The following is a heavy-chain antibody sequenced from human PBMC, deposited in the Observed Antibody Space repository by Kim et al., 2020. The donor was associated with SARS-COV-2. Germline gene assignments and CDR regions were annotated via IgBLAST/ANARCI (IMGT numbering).Heavy chain of an antibody. CDR1: GYTFTGYY. CDR3: ARDQPYGSGIPEGWDYYYGMDV. Sequence: ASVKVSCKASGYTFTGYYMHWVRQAPGQGLEWMGWINPNSGGTNYAQKFQGRVTMTRDTSISTAYMELSRLRSDDTAVYYCARDQPYGSGIPEGWDYYYGMDVWGQGTTVTVSS. V-gene: IGHV1-2*02. CDR2: INPNSGGT. J-gene: IGHJ6*02. D-gene: IGHD3-10*01.